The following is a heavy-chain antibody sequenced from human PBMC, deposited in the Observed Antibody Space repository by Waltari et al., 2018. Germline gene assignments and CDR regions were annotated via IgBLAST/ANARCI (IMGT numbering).Heavy chain of an antibody. V-gene: IGHV1-3*01. D-gene: IGHD2-8*02. CDR3: ARDLYCTGGVCWGYYYYYGMDV. CDR2: INAGNGNT. Sequence: QVQLVQSGAEVKKPGASVKVSCKASGYTFTSYAMHWVRQAPGQRLEWMGWINAGNGNTKDSQKFQGRVTITRDTSASTAYMELSSLRSEDTAVYYCARDLYCTGGVCWGYYYYYGMDVWGQGTTVTVSS. J-gene: IGHJ6*02. CDR1: GYTFTSYA.